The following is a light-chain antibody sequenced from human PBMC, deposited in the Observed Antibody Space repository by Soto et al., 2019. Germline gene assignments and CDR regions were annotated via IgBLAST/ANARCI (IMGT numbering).Light chain of an antibody. J-gene: IGKJ3*01. CDR2: AAS. CDR1: QGISNS. Sequence: DIQMTQSPSSLSASVGDRVTITCRASQGISNSLAWFQQKPGKVPKLLIYAASTLQSRVPSRFSGSGSGTDFTLTISSLQPEDVATYYCKNYNSALIFTFGPGTKVDIK. CDR3: KNYNSALIFT. V-gene: IGKV1-27*01.